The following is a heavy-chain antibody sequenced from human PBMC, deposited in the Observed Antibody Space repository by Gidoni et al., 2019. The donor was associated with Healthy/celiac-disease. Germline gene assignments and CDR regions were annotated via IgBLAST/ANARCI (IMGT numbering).Heavy chain of an antibody. D-gene: IGHD6-19*01. CDR2: IYSGGST. J-gene: IGHJ2*01. CDR1: GFTVSSNY. CDR3: ARDSVAGRGGWYFDL. V-gene: IGHV3-53*01. Sequence: EVQLVESGGGLLQPGGSLRLSCAASGFTVSSNYMSWVRQAPGKGLEWVSVIYSGGSTYYADSVKGRFTISRDNSKNTLYLQMNSLRAEDTAVYYCARDSVAGRGGWYFDLWGRGTLVTVSS.